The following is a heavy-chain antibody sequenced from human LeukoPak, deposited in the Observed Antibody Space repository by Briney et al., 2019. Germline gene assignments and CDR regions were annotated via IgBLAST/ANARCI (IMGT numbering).Heavy chain of an antibody. V-gene: IGHV3-20*04. CDR3: AREGPDIVVVPAAPLAY. CDR1: GFTFDDYG. J-gene: IGHJ4*02. CDR2: INWNGGST. Sequence: PGGSLRLSCAASGFTFDDYGMSWVRQAPGKGLEWVSGINWNGGSTGYADSVKGRFTISRDNAKNSVYLQMNSLGAEDTALYYCAREGPDIVVVPAAPLAYWGQGTLVTVSS. D-gene: IGHD2-2*01.